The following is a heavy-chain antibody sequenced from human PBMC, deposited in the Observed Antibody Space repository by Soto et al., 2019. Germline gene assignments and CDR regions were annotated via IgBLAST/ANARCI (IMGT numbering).Heavy chain of an antibody. CDR2: ISSSSSYI. Sequence: GGSLRLSCAASGFTFSSYSMNWVRQAPGKGLEWVSSISSSSSYIYYADSVKGRFTISRDNAKNSLYLQMNSLRAEDTAVYYCARDGGASEASWFDPWGQGTLVTVSS. D-gene: IGHD3-10*01. CDR1: GFTFSSYS. CDR3: ARDGGASEASWFDP. J-gene: IGHJ5*02. V-gene: IGHV3-21*01.